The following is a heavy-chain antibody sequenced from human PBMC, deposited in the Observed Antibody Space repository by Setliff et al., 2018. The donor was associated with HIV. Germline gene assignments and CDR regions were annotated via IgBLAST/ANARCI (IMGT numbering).Heavy chain of an antibody. V-gene: IGHV3-74*01. Sequence: LRLSCAASGFTYSSYSMNWVRQAPGKGLVWVSNINDDGSTTNYADSVKGRFTISRDNSKNTVSLQMNSLRPEDTAVYYCVRDRGTGTWYEGNCFDPWGQGTLVTVSS. J-gene: IGHJ5*02. CDR2: INDDGSTT. D-gene: IGHD6-13*01. CDR1: GFTYSSYS. CDR3: VRDRGTGTWYEGNCFDP.